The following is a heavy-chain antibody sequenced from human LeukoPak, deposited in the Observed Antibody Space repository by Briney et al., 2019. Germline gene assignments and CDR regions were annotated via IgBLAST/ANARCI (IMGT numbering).Heavy chain of an antibody. V-gene: IGHV3-11*04. D-gene: IGHD6-13*01. Sequence: GGSLRLSCAASGFTFSDYYMSWIRQAPGKGLEWVSYISSSGSTIYYADSVKGRFTISRDNAKNSLYLQMNSLRAEDTAVYYCARVRGYSSSRDYFDYWGQGTLVTVSS. CDR2: ISSSGSTI. J-gene: IGHJ4*02. CDR3: ARVRGYSSSRDYFDY. CDR1: GFTFSDYY.